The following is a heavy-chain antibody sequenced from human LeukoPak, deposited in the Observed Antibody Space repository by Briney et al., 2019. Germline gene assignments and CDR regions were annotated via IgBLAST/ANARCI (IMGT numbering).Heavy chain of an antibody. CDR2: IYDSGST. CDR1: GGSIRSSYYY. CDR3: ARHGTMVRGSFDS. Sequence: SETLSLTCTVSGGSIRSSYYYWGWIRQPPGKGLEWIGSIYDSGSTNYNPSLKSRVTISVDTSKNQFSLKLSSVTAADTAVYYCARHGTMVRGSFDSWGQGTLVTVSS. J-gene: IGHJ4*02. V-gene: IGHV4-39*07. D-gene: IGHD3-10*01.